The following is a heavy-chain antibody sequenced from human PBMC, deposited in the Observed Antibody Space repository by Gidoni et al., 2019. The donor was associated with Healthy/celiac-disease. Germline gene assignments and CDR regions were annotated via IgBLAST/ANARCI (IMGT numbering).Heavy chain of an antibody. D-gene: IGHD2-8*01. Sequence: QVQLVESGGGVVQPGRSLRLPCAASGFTFSSYGMHWVRQAPGKGLEWVAVISYDGSNKYYADSVKGRFTISRDNSKNTLYLQMNSLRAEDTAVYYCARDSMGSFDPWGQGTLVTVSS. CDR3: ARDSMGSFDP. J-gene: IGHJ5*02. V-gene: IGHV3-30*03. CDR2: ISYDGSNK. CDR1: GFTFSSYG.